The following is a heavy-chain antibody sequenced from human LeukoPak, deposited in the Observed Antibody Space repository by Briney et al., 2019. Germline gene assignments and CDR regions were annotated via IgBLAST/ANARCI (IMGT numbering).Heavy chain of an antibody. V-gene: IGHV4-4*07. Sequence: SETLSLTCTVSDNSIKNYYWNWMRQPAGKGLEWIGRLDPSGTTNYSPSLKSRVTMSADTSKNQFSLRLNSVTAADTAVYYCARDRALANYGDLHYYFDYSGQGILVTVSS. CDR3: ARDRALANYGDLHYYFDY. J-gene: IGHJ4*02. CDR1: DNSIKNYY. D-gene: IGHD4-17*01. CDR2: LDPSGTT.